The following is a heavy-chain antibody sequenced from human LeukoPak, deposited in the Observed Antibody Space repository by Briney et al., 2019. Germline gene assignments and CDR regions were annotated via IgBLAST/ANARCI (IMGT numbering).Heavy chain of an antibody. D-gene: IGHD6-19*01. CDR3: ARDRRGEQWLAPSYYYYGMDV. V-gene: IGHV3-66*01. CDR2: IYSGGST. CDR1: GFTVSSNY. J-gene: IGHJ6*02. Sequence: GGSLRLSCAASGFTVSSNYMSWVRQAPGKGPEWVSVIYSGGSTYYADSVKGRFTISRDNSKNTLYLQMNSLRAEDTAVYYCARDRRGEQWLAPSYYYYGMDVWGQGTTVTVSS.